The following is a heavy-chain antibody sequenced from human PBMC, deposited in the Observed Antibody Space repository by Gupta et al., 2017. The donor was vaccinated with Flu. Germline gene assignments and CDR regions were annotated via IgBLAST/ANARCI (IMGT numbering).Heavy chain of an antibody. V-gene: IGHV4-31*02. CDR3: ARRGTYFFDF. CDR2: VHSSGTT. CDR1: YF. Sequence: YFWGWIRQHPGEGLEWIGYVHSSGTTYYNPSLRSRLMMSIDTSKNEFSLELTSVTAADTAMYYCARRGTYFFDFWGQGALVTGSS. D-gene: IGHD1-7*01. J-gene: IGHJ4*02.